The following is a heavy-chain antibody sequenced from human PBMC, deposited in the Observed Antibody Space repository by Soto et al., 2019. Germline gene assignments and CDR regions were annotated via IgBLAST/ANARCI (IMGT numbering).Heavy chain of an antibody. CDR2: IIPIFGTA. J-gene: IGHJ5*02. V-gene: IGHV1-69*12. CDR1: GGTFSSYA. Sequence: QVQLVQSGAEVKKPGSSVKVSCKASGGTFSSYAISWVRQAPGQGLEWMGGIIPIFGTANYAQKFQGRVTSTADESXXTXYXXRSSLRSEDTAVYYCATYPGIAARLHTRSMGWFDPWGQGTLVTVSS. D-gene: IGHD6-6*01. CDR3: ATYPGIAARLHTRSMGWFDP.